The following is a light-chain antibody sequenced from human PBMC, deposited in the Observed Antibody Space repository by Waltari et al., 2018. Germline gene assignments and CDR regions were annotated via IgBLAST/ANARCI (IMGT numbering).Light chain of an antibody. J-gene: IGKJ1*01. Sequence: EIVMTQSPATLSVSPGERATLSCRASQSVSSNLAWYQQKPGQAPRLLIYGASARVTGIPARFSGTGSGTEFTLTISSMQSEDFAIYYCQQYYNWPETFGQGTKVEIK. CDR2: GAS. CDR1: QSVSSN. V-gene: IGKV3-15*01. CDR3: QQYYNWPET.